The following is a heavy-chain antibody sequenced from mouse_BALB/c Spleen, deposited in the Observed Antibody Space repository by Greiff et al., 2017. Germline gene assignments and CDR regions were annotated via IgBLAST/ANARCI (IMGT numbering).Heavy chain of an antibody. CDR3: ARKSAYYGSSYYYAMDY. D-gene: IGHD1-1*01. Sequence: EVQLVESGGDLVKPGGSLKLSCAASGFTFSSYGMSWVRQTPDKRLEWVATISSGGSYTYYPDSVKGRFTISRDNAKNTLYLQMSSLKSEDTAMYYCARKSAYYGSSYYYAMDYWGQGTSVTVSS. J-gene: IGHJ4*01. CDR2: ISSGGSYT. CDR1: GFTFSSYG. V-gene: IGHV5-6*01.